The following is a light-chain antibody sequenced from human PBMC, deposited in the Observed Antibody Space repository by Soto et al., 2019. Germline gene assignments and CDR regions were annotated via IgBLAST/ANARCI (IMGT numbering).Light chain of an antibody. CDR1: QSISTW. J-gene: IGKJ3*01. CDR3: QQYNSFSGVT. CDR2: DAS. Sequence: DIQMTQSPSTLSASVGDRVTITCRASQSISTWLAWYQQKPGKAPKLLIYDASILESGVPSRFSGSGSGTEFTLTISSLQPDDFVTYYCQQYNSFSGVTFGPGTKVDI. V-gene: IGKV1-5*01.